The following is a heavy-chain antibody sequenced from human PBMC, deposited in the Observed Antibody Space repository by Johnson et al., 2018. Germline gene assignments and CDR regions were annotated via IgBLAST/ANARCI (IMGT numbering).Heavy chain of an antibody. CDR2: IWYDGSNK. CDR1: GFTFSSYG. Sequence: VQLVESGGGVVQPGRSLRLSCAASGFTFSSYGMHWVRQAPGKGLEWVAVIWYDGSNKYYADSVKGRFTISRDNSKNTLYLQMNSLRAEDTAVYYCARDSEQCISIFGVVPSPYGMDVWGQGTTVTVSS. V-gene: IGHV3-33*01. J-gene: IGHJ6*02. CDR3: ARDSEQCISIFGVVPSPYGMDV. D-gene: IGHD3-3*01.